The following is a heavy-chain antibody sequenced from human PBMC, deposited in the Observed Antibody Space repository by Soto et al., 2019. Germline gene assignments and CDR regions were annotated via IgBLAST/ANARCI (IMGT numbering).Heavy chain of an antibody. D-gene: IGHD5-18*01. CDR3: ARGLYSGYSYGEFDY. Sequence: ASVKVSCKASGYTFTSYGISWVRQAPGQGLEWMGWISAYNGNTNYAQKLQGRVTMTTDTSTSTAYMELRSLRSDDTAVYYCARGLYSGYSYGEFDYWGQGTLVTVSS. V-gene: IGHV1-18*04. CDR1: GYTFTSYG. J-gene: IGHJ4*02. CDR2: ISAYNGNT.